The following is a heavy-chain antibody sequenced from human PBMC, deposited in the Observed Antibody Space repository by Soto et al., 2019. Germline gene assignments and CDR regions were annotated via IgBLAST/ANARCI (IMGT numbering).Heavy chain of an antibody. J-gene: IGHJ4*01. CDR2: ISDNGGST. V-gene: IGHV3-23*01. CDR1: GFTFSTSA. Sequence: GGSLRLSCVASGFTFSTSAMSWVRQAPGKALEWVAGISDNGGSTYHVDSVRGRFTISRDNSRNTLYLDMISLKAEDTAVYYCAKPAGRTVSVAGPPPADWGQGTLVTVSS. CDR3: AKPAGRTVSVAGPPPAD. D-gene: IGHD6-19*01.